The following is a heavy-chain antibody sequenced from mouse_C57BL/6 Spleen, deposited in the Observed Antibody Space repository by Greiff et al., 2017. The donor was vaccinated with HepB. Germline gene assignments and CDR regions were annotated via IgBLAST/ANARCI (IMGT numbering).Heavy chain of an antibody. D-gene: IGHD2-4*01. CDR2: IDPSDSYT. CDR1: GYTFTSYW. V-gene: IGHV1-50*01. J-gene: IGHJ3*01. CDR3: ARVGAYDYDAGTWFAY. Sequence: QVQLQQSGAELVKPGASVKLSCKASGYTFTSYWMQWVKQRPGPGLEWIGEIDPSDSYTNYNQKFKGKATLTLDTSSSTAYMQLSSLTTEDAAVYYCARVGAYDYDAGTWFAYWGQGTLVTVSA.